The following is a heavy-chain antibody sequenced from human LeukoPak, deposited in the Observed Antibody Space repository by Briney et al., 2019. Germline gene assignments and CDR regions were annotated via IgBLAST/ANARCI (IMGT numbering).Heavy chain of an antibody. J-gene: IGHJ6*02. D-gene: IGHD3-9*01. Sequence: GASVKVSCKASGYTFTSYDINWVRQATGQGLEWMGWVNPNSGNTGYAQKFQGRVTMTRNTSISTAYMELSSLRSEDTAVYYCARGGVLRYFDWFPIYYYGMDVWGQGTTVTVSS. V-gene: IGHV1-8*01. CDR1: GYTFTSYD. CDR3: ARGGVLRYFDWFPIYYYGMDV. CDR2: VNPNSGNT.